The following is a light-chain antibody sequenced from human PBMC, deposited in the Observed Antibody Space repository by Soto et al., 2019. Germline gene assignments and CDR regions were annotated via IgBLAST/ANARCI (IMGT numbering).Light chain of an antibody. J-gene: IGKJ1*01. CDR3: QQRSSWPRT. Sequence: EIVLPQSPATLSLSPGERTTVRFRASQNINNYLRWYQQKPGQDPRLVIYDASNRPTGIPVRFSGRGSGTDFTLTISSLEPEDVAIYYCQQRSSWPRTFGRGTKV. CDR1: QNINNY. V-gene: IGKV3-11*01. CDR2: DAS.